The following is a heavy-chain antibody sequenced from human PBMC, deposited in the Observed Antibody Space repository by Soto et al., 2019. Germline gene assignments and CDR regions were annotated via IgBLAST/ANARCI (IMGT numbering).Heavy chain of an antibody. CDR3: AGEALVVPAARPAGYYYYGMDV. J-gene: IGHJ6*02. D-gene: IGHD2-2*01. CDR1: GFTFSDHY. V-gene: IGHV3-72*01. CDR2: TRNKANSYTT. Sequence: PGGSLRLSCAASGFTFSDHYMDWVRQAPGKGLEWVGRTRNKANSYTTEYAASVKGRFTISRDDSKNSLYLQMNSLKTEDTAVYYCAGEALVVPAARPAGYYYYGMDVWGQGTTVTVSS.